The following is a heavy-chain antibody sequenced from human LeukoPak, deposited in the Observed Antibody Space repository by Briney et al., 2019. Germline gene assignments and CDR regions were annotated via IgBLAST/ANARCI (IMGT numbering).Heavy chain of an antibody. CDR2: LYYSGST. J-gene: IGHJ5*02. D-gene: IGHD6-25*01. Sequence: PSETLSLTCTVFGGSIIGEHLYWGWIRQPPGKGLEWIGSLYYSGSTYYNSSLKSRVTISVDTSKNQFSLSLTSVTAADTAVYYCARDCCGYRSWFDPWSQGTPVTVSS. CDR3: ARDCCGYRSWFDP. CDR1: GGSIIGEHLY. V-gene: IGHV4-39*07.